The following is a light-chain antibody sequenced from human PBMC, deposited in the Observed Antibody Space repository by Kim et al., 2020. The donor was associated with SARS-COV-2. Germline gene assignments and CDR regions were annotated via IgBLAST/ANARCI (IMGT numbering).Light chain of an antibody. J-gene: IGLJ3*02. CDR2: EVS. Sequence: GQSVALSCTGTISDVGGFNRVSWYQQPPGAAPTLIVYEVSNRPSGVPDRFSGSKSGNTASLTISGLQAGDEANYYCSSPTGIGTWVFGGGTKVTVL. CDR1: ISDVGGFNR. V-gene: IGLV2-18*02. CDR3: SSPTGIGTWV.